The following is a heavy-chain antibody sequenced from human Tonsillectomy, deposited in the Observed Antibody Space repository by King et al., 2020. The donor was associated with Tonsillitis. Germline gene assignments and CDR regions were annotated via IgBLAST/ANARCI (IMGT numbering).Heavy chain of an antibody. J-gene: IGHJ6*02. CDR2: IYSGGST. V-gene: IGHV3-53*04. Sequence: VQLVESGGGLVQPGGSLRLSCAASGFTFSTNYMSWVRQAPGKGLEWAAVIYSGGSTYYADSVKGRFTISRHNSKNTLHLQMNSLRAEDTAVYYCASVAVGAKYSSGMDVWGQGPTVTVSS. D-gene: IGHD1-26*01. CDR1: GFTFSTNY. CDR3: ASVAVGAKYSSGMDV.